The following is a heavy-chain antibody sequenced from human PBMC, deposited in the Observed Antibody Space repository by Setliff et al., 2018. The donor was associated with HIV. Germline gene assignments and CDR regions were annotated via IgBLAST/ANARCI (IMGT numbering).Heavy chain of an antibody. Sequence: GGSLRLSCAASGLIFSSYEMNWVRQAPGKGLAWISFIGGHGSIIHYADSVKGRFTISRDNAKNSVYLQMHSLRVEDTAVYYCAAVPWGHSSLIIDHWGQGTPVTVSS. CDR2: IGGHGSII. CDR3: AAVPWGHSSLIIDH. CDR1: GLIFSSYE. D-gene: IGHD3-16*01. J-gene: IGHJ4*02. V-gene: IGHV3-48*03.